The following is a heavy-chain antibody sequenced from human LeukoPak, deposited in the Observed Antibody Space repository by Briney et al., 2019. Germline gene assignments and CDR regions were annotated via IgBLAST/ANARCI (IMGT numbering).Heavy chain of an antibody. V-gene: IGHV4-59*01. J-gene: IGHJ2*01. CDR3: ARSTGDNWYFDL. CDR2: IYYSGST. Sequence: SETLSLTCTVSGGSISGYYWSWLRQPPGKGLESIGFIYYSGSTNYNPSLKSRVTMSVDTSKNQFSLRLSSVTAADTAVYYCARSTGDNWYFDLWGRGTLVTVSS. CDR1: GGSISGYY. D-gene: IGHD7-27*01.